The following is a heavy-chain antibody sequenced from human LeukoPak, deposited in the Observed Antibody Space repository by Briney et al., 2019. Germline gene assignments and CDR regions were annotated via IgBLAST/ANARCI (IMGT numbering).Heavy chain of an antibody. V-gene: IGHV4-30-4*01. Sequence: SETLSLTCSVSGGSFRSGEYYWTWLRQPPGKGLEWIGYIHYSGNTYYRPSLKSRLTISVDRSNNQFYLKLNSVTVADTAVYFCTREAPSSKYNWFDPWGQGSLVTVSS. D-gene: IGHD6-13*01. CDR2: IHYSGNT. CDR3: TREAPSSKYNWFDP. J-gene: IGHJ5*02. CDR1: GGSFRSGEYY.